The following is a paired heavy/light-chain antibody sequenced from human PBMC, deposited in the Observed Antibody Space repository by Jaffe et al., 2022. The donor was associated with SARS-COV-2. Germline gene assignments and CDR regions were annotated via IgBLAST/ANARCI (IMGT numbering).Light chain of an antibody. Sequence: SVLTQPPSASGTPGQKVTISCSGSSSNIGNNYLYWYQQLPGTAPKLLIYRDNQRPSGVPDRFSGSKSGTLASLAISGLRSGDEAHYYCAAWDDSLSDVVFGGGTNLTVL. CDR1: SSNIGNNY. CDR2: RDN. J-gene: IGLJ2*01. V-gene: IGLV1-47*01. CDR3: AAWDDSLSDVV.
Heavy chain of an antibody. CDR1: GYPFNTYG. Sequence: QAQLVQSGAELRKPGASVKVSCKASGYPFNTYGITWVRQAPGQGLEWMGWITADRGNANYAQRLQGRITMTTDTSTRTTYMELRGLSPADTAVYYCARFQGSSSLLDAFDVWGQGTVVTVSS. J-gene: IGHJ3*01. D-gene: IGHD6-6*01. V-gene: IGHV1-18*01. CDR2: ITADRGNA. CDR3: ARFQGSSSLLDAFDV.